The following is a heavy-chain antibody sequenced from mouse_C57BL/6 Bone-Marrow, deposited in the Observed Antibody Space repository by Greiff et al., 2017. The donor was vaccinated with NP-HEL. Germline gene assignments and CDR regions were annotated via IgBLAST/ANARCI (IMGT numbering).Heavy chain of an antibody. CDR3: ARHSHRWYFDV. CDR1: GFTFSSYG. CDR2: ISSGGSYT. D-gene: IGHD6-2*01. J-gene: IGHJ1*03. V-gene: IGHV5-6*01. Sequence: VQLKESGGDLVKPGGSLKLSCAASGFTFSSYGMSWVRQTPDKRLEWVATISSGGSYTYYPDSVKGRFTISRDNAKNTLYLQMSSLKSEDTAMYYCARHSHRWYFDVWGTGTTVTVSS.